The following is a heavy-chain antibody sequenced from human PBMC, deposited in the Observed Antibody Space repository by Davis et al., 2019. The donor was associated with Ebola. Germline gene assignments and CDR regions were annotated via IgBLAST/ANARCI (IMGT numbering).Heavy chain of an antibody. CDR1: GFSFSNTW. CDR3: TTYDYGSGSFYLADY. Sequence: PGGSLRLSCAASGFSFSNTWMSWVRQAPGKGLEWVGRIKSNTGGGTTDYAAPVKGRFTISRDDSINSLYLQMNSLETEDTAVYYCTTYDYGSGSFYLADYWGRGTLVTVSS. CDR2: IKSNTGGGTT. V-gene: IGHV3-15*01. J-gene: IGHJ4*02. D-gene: IGHD3-10*01.